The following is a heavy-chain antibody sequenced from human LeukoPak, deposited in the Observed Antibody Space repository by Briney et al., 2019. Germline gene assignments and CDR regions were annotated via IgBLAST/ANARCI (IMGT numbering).Heavy chain of an antibody. CDR1: GFTFSSYS. CDR2: IYSGGST. V-gene: IGHV3-66*02. Sequence: PGGSLRLSCAAPGFTFSSYSMNWVRQAPGKGLEWVSVIYSGGSTYYADSVKGRFTISRDNSKNTLYLQMNSLRAEDTAVYYCAREWAGAYYYYYMDVWGKGTTVTVSS. CDR3: AREWAGAYYYYYMDV. D-gene: IGHD6-19*01. J-gene: IGHJ6*03.